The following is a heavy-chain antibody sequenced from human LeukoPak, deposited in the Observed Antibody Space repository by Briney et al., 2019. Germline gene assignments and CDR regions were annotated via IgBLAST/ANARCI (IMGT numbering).Heavy chain of an antibody. J-gene: IGHJ5*02. Sequence: ASVKVSCKTSGYTFTAFFIHWVRQAPGQGLEWMGWMNPNSGNTGYAQKFQGRVTMTRNTSISTAYMELSSLRSEDTAVYYCARLLRSGSYYADWFDPWGQGTLVTVSS. CDR1: GYTFTAFF. D-gene: IGHD3-10*02. CDR2: MNPNSGNT. V-gene: IGHV1-8*02. CDR3: ARLLRSGSYYADWFDP.